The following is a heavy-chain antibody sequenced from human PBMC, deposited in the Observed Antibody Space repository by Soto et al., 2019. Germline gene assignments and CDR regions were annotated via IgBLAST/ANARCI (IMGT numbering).Heavy chain of an antibody. J-gene: IGHJ4*02. Sequence: GGSLRLSCAASGFTFSSYAMSWVRQAPGKGLEWVSAISGSGGSTNYADSVKGRFTISRDNAKNTLYLQMNSLRADDTAVYYCARDSSPYYDFWSGFYTYFDYWGQGALVTVSS. CDR3: ARDSSPYYDFWSGFYTYFDY. D-gene: IGHD3-3*01. CDR1: GFTFSSYA. V-gene: IGHV3-23*01. CDR2: ISGSGGST.